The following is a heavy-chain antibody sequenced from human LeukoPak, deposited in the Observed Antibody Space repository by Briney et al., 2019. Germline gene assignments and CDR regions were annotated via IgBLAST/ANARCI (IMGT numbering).Heavy chain of an antibody. V-gene: IGHV1-69*13. D-gene: IGHD2-2*01. CDR1: GGTFSSYA. Sequence: SVKVSCKASGGTFSSYALSWVRQAPGQGLEWMGGIIPIFGTANYAQKFQGRVTITADESTSTAYMELSSLRSEDTAVYYCARGRCSSTCCHYYYYYYYMDVWGKGTTVTVSS. CDR2: IIPIFGTA. J-gene: IGHJ6*03. CDR3: ARGRCSSTCCHYYYYYYYMDV.